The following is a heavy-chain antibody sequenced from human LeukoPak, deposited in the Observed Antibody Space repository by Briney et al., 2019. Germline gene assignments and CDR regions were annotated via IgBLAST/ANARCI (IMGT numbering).Heavy chain of an antibody. Sequence: GGSLRLSCAASGFTFSSYAMSWVRQAPGKGLEWVSTISVSGGSTYYADSVKGRFTISRDNSKNTQYLQMNSLRAEDTAVYYCAKAKGSTITHFDYWGQGTLVTVSS. CDR3: AKAKGSTITHFDY. D-gene: IGHD3-10*01. J-gene: IGHJ4*02. CDR2: ISVSGGST. CDR1: GFTFSSYA. V-gene: IGHV3-23*01.